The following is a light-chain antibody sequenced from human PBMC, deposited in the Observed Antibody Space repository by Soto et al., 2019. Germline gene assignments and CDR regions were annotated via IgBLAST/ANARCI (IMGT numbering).Light chain of an antibody. CDR1: QGYRSD. CDR3: QHYNSYSRT. CDR2: AAS. V-gene: IGKV1-6*02. J-gene: IGKJ1*01. Sequence: AIQVTQSPSSLSASVGDRVTITCRATQGYRSDLGWYQQKPGKAPDLLIYAASDLQTEVPSRFSGGGSGTDFTLTISSLQPDDYATYYCQHYNSYSRTFGQGTRVDI.